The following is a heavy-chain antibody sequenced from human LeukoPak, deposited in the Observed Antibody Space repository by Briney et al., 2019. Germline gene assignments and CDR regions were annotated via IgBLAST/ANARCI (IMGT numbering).Heavy chain of an antibody. CDR2: IHYNGIT. D-gene: IGHD1-26*01. CDR3: ARHISSGGTYAHFDY. CDR1: GGSISSYY. V-gene: IGHV4-59*08. J-gene: IGHJ4*02. Sequence: SETLSLTCTVSGGSISSYYWSWIRQPPGKGLEWIGYIHYNGITNYSPSLKSRVTMSLDTSKNQVSLKLNSVSAADTAVYYCARHISSGGTYAHFDYWGQGTLVTASS.